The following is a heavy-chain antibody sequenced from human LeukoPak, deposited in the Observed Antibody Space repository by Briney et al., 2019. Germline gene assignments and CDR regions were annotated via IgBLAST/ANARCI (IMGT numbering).Heavy chain of an antibody. CDR1: GYSISSGYY. V-gene: IGHV4-38-2*02. D-gene: IGHD6-19*01. CDR3: ARQPPGAAVAARAWYFDL. J-gene: IGHJ2*01. CDR2: IYHSGST. Sequence: SETRSLTCTVSGYSISSGYYWGWIRQPPGKGLEWIGRIYHSGSTNYNPSLKSRVTISVDTSKNQFSLKLSSVTAADTAVYYCARQPPGAAVAARAWYFDLWGRGTLVTVSS.